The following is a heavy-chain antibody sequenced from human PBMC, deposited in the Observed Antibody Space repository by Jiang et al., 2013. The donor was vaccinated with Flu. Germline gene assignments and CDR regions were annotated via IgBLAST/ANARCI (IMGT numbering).Heavy chain of an antibody. CDR2: IYYSGST. V-gene: IGHV4-31*02. CDR3: ARASGGFYDILTGYYSLGAFDI. D-gene: IGHD3-9*01. Sequence: WIGYIYYSGSTYYNPSLKSRVTISVDTSKNQFSLKLSSVTAADTAVYYCARASGGFYDILTGYYSLGAFDIWGQGTMVTVSS. J-gene: IGHJ3*02.